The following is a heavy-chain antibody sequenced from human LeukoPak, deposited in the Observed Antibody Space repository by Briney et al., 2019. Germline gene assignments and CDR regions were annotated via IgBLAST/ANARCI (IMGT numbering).Heavy chain of an antibody. Sequence: GGSLRLSCRVSGITLSNYGMSWVRQAPGKGLEWVAGISGSGGSTNYADSVKGRFTISRDNPKNTLYLQMTSLRAEDTAVYFCPKRGVVIRVILVGFHKEAYYFDSWGQGALVTVSS. D-gene: IGHD3-22*01. V-gene: IGHV3-23*01. CDR1: GITLSNYG. CDR2: ISGSGGST. J-gene: IGHJ4*02. CDR3: PKRGVVIRVILVGFHKEAYYFDS.